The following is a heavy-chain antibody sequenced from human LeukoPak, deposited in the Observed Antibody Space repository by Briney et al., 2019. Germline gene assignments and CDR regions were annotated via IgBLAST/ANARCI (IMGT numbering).Heavy chain of an antibody. CDR2: ISAYNGNT. D-gene: IGHD3-10*01. CDR3: ARDTLGGDPDY. Sequence: GASVKVSCKASGYTFTSHGISWVRQAPGQGLEWMGWISAYNGNTNYAQKLHGRVTMTTDTSTSTAYMELRSLRSDDTAVYYCARDTLGGDPDYWGQGTLVTVSS. V-gene: IGHV1-18*01. J-gene: IGHJ4*02. CDR1: GYTFTSHG.